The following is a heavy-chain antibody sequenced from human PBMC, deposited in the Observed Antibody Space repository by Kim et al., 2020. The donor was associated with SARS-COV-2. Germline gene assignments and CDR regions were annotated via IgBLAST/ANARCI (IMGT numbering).Heavy chain of an antibody. CDR3: ARLRADNSGY. CDR2: IYYSGNT. D-gene: IGHD3-22*01. Sequence: SETLSLTCTVSGCSISSRSYYWGWIRQPPGKGLEWIGTIYYSGNTYYNPYLKSRVTISVDTSKNQFSLKLSSVTAADTAVYYCARLRADNSGYWGQGTLVTVSS. V-gene: IGHV4-39*01. J-gene: IGHJ4*02. CDR1: GCSISSRSYY.